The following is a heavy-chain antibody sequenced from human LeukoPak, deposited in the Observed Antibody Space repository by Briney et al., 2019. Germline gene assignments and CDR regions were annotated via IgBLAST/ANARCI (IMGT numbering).Heavy chain of an antibody. J-gene: IGHJ4*02. Sequence: PGGSLRLSCAASGFTFSSYAMSWVRQAPGKGLEWVSAVSGSGGSTYYADSVKGRFTISRDNSKNTLYLQMNSLRAEDTAVYYCAKGVVVVPAAIDYWGQGTLVTVSS. CDR2: VSGSGGST. V-gene: IGHV3-23*01. CDR3: AKGVVVVPAAIDY. D-gene: IGHD2-2*01. CDR1: GFTFSSYA.